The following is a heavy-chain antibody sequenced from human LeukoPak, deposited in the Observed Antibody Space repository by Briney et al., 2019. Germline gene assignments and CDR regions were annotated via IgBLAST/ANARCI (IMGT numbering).Heavy chain of an antibody. CDR3: ARGGGGSIPFDY. Sequence: GGSLRLSCAASGLTFSSYSMNWVRQAPGKGLEWVSSISSSSSYIYYADSVKGRFTISRDNAKNSLYLQMNSLRAEDTAVYYCARGGGGSIPFDYWGQGTLVTVSS. CDR2: ISSSSSYI. V-gene: IGHV3-21*01. CDR1: GLTFSSYS. J-gene: IGHJ4*02. D-gene: IGHD2-15*01.